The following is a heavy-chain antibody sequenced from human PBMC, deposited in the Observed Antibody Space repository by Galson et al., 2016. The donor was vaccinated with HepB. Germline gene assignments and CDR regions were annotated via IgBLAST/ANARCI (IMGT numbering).Heavy chain of an antibody. J-gene: IGHJ3*01. CDR2: ISGSGGTT. CDR3: AREGAFTYYDILTGYSPPDAFDV. D-gene: IGHD3-9*01. CDR1: GFTFSSFA. Sequence: SLRLSCAASGFTFSSFAINWVRQAPGKGLEWVSGISGSGGTTYHADSVKGRFTISRDNSKNTLYLQMNSLRAEDTAVYYCAREGAFTYYDILTGYSPPDAFDVWGQGTTVTVS. V-gene: IGHV3-23*01.